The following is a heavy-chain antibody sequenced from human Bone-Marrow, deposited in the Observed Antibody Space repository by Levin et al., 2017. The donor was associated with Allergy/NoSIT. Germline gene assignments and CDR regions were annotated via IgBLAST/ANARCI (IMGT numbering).Heavy chain of an antibody. J-gene: IGHJ2*01. Sequence: LSQTLSLTCAVSGSSITRSHWWGWIRQPPGKGLEWIGFISYSGSAYYNPSLKSRVTMSVDTSKNQFSLKLSSVTALDTAVYYCAKTKGGGSVTYYNIPSDWYFDLWGRGSLVTVSS. CDR3: AKTKGGGSVTYYNIPSDWYFDL. CDR1: GSSITRSHW. V-gene: IGHV4-28*01. D-gene: IGHD3-10*01. CDR2: ISYSGSA.